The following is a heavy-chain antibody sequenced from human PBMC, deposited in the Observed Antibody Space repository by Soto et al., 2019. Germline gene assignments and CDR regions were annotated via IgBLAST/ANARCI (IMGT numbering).Heavy chain of an antibody. Sequence: QVQMVQSGPEVKMPGASVKVSCKTSGYTFTAYGLAWLRQAPGQRPEWMGWVGTANDNTNYAETFQGRGTMTTDTSTATTYMELRSLRSDDTAVYYCARELNTDSSAYYSFAYWGQGTLVTVSS. J-gene: IGHJ4*02. CDR2: VGTANDNT. CDR1: GYTFTAYG. CDR3: ARELNTDSSAYYSFAY. V-gene: IGHV1-18*01. D-gene: IGHD3-22*01.